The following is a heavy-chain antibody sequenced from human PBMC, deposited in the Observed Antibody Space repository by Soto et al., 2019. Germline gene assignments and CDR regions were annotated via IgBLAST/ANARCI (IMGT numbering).Heavy chain of an antibody. J-gene: IGHJ2*01. CDR3: ARKVLGSTSRPDWWYFDL. CDR2: ISGGGDRT. D-gene: IGHD2-2*01. CDR1: GFTFINYA. V-gene: IGHV3-23*01. Sequence: EVQLLESGGGLVQPGGSLRLSGVGSGFTFINYAMNWVRQTPGKGLEWVSTISGGGDRTFDADTVKGRFTISRDNSKNTVNLPMNSLRADDTAVYYCARKVLGSTSRPDWWYFDLWGRGTLVTVSS.